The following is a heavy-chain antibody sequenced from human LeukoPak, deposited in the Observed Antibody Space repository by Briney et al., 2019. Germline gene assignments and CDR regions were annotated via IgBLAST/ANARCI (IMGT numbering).Heavy chain of an antibody. CDR2: INTNTGNP. V-gene: IGHV7-4-1*02. CDR3: ARVSQLLAI. Sequence: GASVKVSCKASGYSFTDYALNWVRQAPGQGLEWMGWINTNTGNPTYAQGFTGRFVFSLDTSVSTAYLQISSLKAEDTAVYYCARVSQLLAIWGQGTMVTVSS. CDR1: GYSFTDYA. J-gene: IGHJ3*02. D-gene: IGHD5-24*01.